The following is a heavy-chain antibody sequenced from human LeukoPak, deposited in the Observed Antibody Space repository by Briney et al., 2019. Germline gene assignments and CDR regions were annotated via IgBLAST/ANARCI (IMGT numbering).Heavy chain of an antibody. CDR3: AKMSYGVYSDVDF. V-gene: IGHV3-23*01. CDR1: GFTFSSYA. Sequence: GGSLRLSCAASGFTFSSYAMSWVRQAPGKGLEWVSAISGSGGNTYYADSVKGRFTISRDKSKNTLFLQMNSLRAEDAAVYYCAKMSYGVYSDVDFWGQGTLVTVSS. D-gene: IGHD2-8*01. CDR2: ISGSGGNT. J-gene: IGHJ4*02.